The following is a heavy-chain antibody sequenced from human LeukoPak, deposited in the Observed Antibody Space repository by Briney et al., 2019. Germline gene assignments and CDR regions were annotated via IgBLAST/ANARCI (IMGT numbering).Heavy chain of an antibody. CDR2: IIPIFGTA. CDR1: GGTFSSYA. V-gene: IGHV1-69*06. CDR3: AREVGEVVQLKGYYFDY. D-gene: IGHD1-1*01. Sequence: SVKVSCKASGGTFSSYAISWVRQAPGQGLEWMGGIIPIFGTANYAQKFQGRVTITADKSTSTAYMELSSLRSEDTAVYYCAREVGEVVQLKGYYFDYWGQGTLVTVSS. J-gene: IGHJ4*02.